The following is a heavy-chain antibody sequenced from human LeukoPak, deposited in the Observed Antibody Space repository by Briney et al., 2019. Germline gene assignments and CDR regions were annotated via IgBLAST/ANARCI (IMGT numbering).Heavy chain of an antibody. J-gene: IGHJ4*02. CDR2: INHSGST. CDR3: ARHRNYDYVWGSYRYLSCFDY. Sequence: SETLSLTCAVYGGSFSGYYWSWIRQPPGKGLGWIGEINHSGSTYYNPSLKSRVTISVDTSKNQFSLKLSSVTAADTAVYYCARHRNYDYVWGSYRYLSCFDYWGQGTLVTVSS. D-gene: IGHD3-16*02. CDR1: GGSFSGYY. V-gene: IGHV4-34*01.